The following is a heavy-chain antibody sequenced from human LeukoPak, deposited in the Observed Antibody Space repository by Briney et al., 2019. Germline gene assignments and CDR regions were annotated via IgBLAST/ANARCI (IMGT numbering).Heavy chain of an antibody. J-gene: IGHJ3*02. D-gene: IGHD2-21*02. V-gene: IGHV3-21*01. Sequence: GGSLRLSCAASGFTFSSYSMNWVRQAPGKGLEWVSSISSSSSYIYYADSVKGRFTISRDSAKNSLYLQMSSLRAEDTAVYYCARDPVSAYCGGDCSSPGAFDIWGQGTMVTVSS. CDR3: ARDPVSAYCGGDCSSPGAFDI. CDR1: GFTFSSYS. CDR2: ISSSSSYI.